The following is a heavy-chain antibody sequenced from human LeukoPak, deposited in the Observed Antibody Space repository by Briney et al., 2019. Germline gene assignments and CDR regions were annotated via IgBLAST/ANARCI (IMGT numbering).Heavy chain of an antibody. CDR1: GITVSNNY. CDR2: IYSGGST. J-gene: IGHJ4*02. V-gene: IGHV3-66*01. Sequence: PGGSLRLSCAASGITVSNNYMSWVRQALGKGLEWVSVIYSGGSTYYADSVKGRFTISRDNSKNTLYLQMNSLRAEDTAVYYCARGWPSYILTGYLLDYWGQGTLVTVSS. D-gene: IGHD3-9*01. CDR3: ARGWPSYILTGYLLDY.